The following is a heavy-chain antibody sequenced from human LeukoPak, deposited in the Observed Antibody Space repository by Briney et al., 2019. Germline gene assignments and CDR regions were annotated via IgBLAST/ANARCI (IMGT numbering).Heavy chain of an antibody. CDR3: AKGAVAATWNDAFDI. CDR2: ISWNSGSI. D-gene: IGHD6-19*01. Sequence: PGGSLRLSCAASGFTFDDYAMHWVRQAPGKGLEWVSGISWNSGSIGYADSVKGRFTISRDNAKNSLYLQMNSLRDEDMALYYCAKGAVAATWNDAFDIWGQGTMVTVSS. J-gene: IGHJ3*02. CDR1: GFTFDDYA. V-gene: IGHV3-9*03.